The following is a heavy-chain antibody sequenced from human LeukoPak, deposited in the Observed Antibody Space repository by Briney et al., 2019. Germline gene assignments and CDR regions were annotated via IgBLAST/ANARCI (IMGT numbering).Heavy chain of an antibody. J-gene: IGHJ4*02. CDR3: ARAQFNYYDSSGYYYPLDY. V-gene: IGHV3-74*01. D-gene: IGHD3-22*01. Sequence: GGSLRLSXAASGFTFSSYWVHWLRQAPGKGLVWVSRINSDGSSTSYADSVKGRFTISRDNAKNTLYLQMNSLRAEDTAVYYCARAQFNYYDSSGYYYPLDYWGQGTLVTVSS. CDR2: INSDGSST. CDR1: GFTFSSYW.